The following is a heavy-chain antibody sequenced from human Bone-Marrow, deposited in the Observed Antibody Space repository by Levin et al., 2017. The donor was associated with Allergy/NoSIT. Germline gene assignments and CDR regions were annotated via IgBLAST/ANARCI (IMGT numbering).Heavy chain of an antibody. Sequence: GESLKISCAASGFTFSSYWMSWVRQAPGKGLEWVANIKQDGSEKYYVDSVKGRFTISRDNAKNSLYLQMNSLRAEDTAVYYCARDNKLIAAAAGIGGSMDPLHWGQGTLVTVSS. D-gene: IGHD6-13*01. J-gene: IGHJ1*01. CDR3: ARDNKLIAAAAGIGGSMDPLH. CDR1: GFTFSSYW. V-gene: IGHV3-7*04. CDR2: IKQDGSEK.